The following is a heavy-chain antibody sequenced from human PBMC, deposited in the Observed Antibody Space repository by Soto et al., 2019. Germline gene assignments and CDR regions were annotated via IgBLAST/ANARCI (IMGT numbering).Heavy chain of an antibody. D-gene: IGHD6-13*01. Sequence: LNISCRGSGYSFTSNWISWVRQMPGKGLEWMGRIDPRDSYTNYSPSFQGHVTISTDKSISTAYLQWSSLEASDTAMYYCARLRTAATGSDFDFWGPGTLVTVSS. CDR1: GYSFTSNW. CDR3: ARLRTAATGSDFDF. J-gene: IGHJ4*02. V-gene: IGHV5-10-1*01. CDR2: IDPRDSYT.